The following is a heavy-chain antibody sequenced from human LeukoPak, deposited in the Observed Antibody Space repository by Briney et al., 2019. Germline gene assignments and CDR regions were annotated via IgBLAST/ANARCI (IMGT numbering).Heavy chain of an antibody. J-gene: IGHJ4*02. V-gene: IGHV1-69*04. CDR3: RVVVVITSLLFDY. D-gene: IGHD3-22*01. Sequence: GASVKVSCKASGGTFSSYAISWVRQAPGQGLEWMGRIIPILGIANYAQKLQGRVTITADKSTSTAYMDLSSLRSEDTALYYCRVVVVITSLLFDYWGQGTLVTVSS. CDR1: GGTFSSYA. CDR2: IIPILGIA.